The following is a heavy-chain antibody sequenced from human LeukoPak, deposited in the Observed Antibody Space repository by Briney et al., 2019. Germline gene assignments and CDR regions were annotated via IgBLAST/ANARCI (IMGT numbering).Heavy chain of an antibody. CDR1: GFTYSNYW. D-gene: IGHD3-22*01. CDR2: ISYDGSNK. CDR3: VCDSSGLYYFDY. Sequence: GGSLRLSCAASGFTYSNYWMTWVRQAPGKGLEWVAAISYDGSNKYYADSVKGRFTISRDNSKNTLYLQMNSLRAEDTAVYYCVCDSSGLYYFDYWGQGTLVTVSS. V-gene: IGHV3-30*03. J-gene: IGHJ4*02.